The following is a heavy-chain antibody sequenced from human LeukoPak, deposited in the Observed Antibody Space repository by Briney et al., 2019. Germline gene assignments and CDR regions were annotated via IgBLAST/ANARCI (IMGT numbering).Heavy chain of an antibody. CDR2: IYYSGST. Sequence: SETLSLTCTVSGGSISSYYWSWIRQPPGKGLEWIGYIYYSGSTNYNPSLKGRVTISVDTSKNQFSLKLSSVTAADTAVYYCAGITMILGLYGMDVWGQGTTVTVSS. CDR3: AGITMILGLYGMDV. D-gene: IGHD3-22*01. CDR1: GGSISSYY. V-gene: IGHV4-59*01. J-gene: IGHJ6*02.